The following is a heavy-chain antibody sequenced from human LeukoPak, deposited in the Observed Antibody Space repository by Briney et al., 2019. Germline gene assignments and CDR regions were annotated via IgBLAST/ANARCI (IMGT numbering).Heavy chain of an antibody. CDR1: GFTFNTYW. Sequence: GGSLRLSCAASGFTFNTYWMSWVRQAPGKGLEWVANIKDDGSENHYADSVRGRFIISRDNAKNSLFLQMISLRAEDTAVYYCERDARGSYSGYFDCWGQGTLVTVSS. CDR3: ERDARGSYSGYFDC. J-gene: IGHJ4*02. V-gene: IGHV3-7*03. CDR2: IKDDGSEN. D-gene: IGHD1-26*01.